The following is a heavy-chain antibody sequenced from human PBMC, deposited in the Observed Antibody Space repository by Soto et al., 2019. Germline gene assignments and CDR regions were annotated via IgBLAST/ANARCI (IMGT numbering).Heavy chain of an antibody. CDR3: ARLHSTSRPYYIDF. CDR2: INPSAGNT. J-gene: IGHJ4*02. Sequence: QVQLVQSGAEVKKPGASVKVSCKASGYTFTTYYMHWVRQAPGQGLEWMGVINPSAGNTVYAQNFQERVTMTRDTSTTTIYMELSRLRSEDTAVYYCARLHSTSRPYYIDFWGQGTLVTVSS. V-gene: IGHV1-46*01. D-gene: IGHD6-6*01. CDR1: GYTFTTYY.